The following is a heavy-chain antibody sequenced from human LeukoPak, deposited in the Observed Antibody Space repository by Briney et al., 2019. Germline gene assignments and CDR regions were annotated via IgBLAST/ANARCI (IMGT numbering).Heavy chain of an antibody. V-gene: IGHV3-30*04. J-gene: IGHJ6*04. Sequence: PGRSLRLSCAASGFTFGSYAMYWVRQAPGKGLERVAVISYDGSNKYYADSVRGRFTISRDNSKNTLYLQMNSLRAEDTAVYYCERDVEDRSSWWARDYYYGMDVWGKGTTVTVSS. CDR2: ISYDGSNK. CDR1: GFTFGSYA. CDR3: ERDVEDRSSWWARDYYYGMDV. D-gene: IGHD6-13*01.